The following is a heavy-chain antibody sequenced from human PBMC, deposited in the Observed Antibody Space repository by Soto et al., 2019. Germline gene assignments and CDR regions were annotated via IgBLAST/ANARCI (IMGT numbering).Heavy chain of an antibody. J-gene: IGHJ5*02. CDR2: IIPILGTA. CDR3: ARALVVGGGSYFDLWFDP. CDR1: GGTFSSYA. Sequence: QVQLVQSGAEVKKPGSSVKVSCKASGGTFSSYAISWVRQAPGQGLEWMGGIIPILGTANYAQKFQGRVTITADESTSTAYMELSSLRSEDTAVYYCARALVVGGGSYFDLWFDPWGQGTLVTVSS. V-gene: IGHV1-69*01. D-gene: IGHD1-26*01.